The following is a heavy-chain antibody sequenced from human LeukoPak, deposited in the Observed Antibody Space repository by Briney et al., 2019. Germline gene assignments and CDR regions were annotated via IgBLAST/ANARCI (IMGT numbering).Heavy chain of an antibody. J-gene: IGHJ4*02. D-gene: IGHD1-7*01. CDR2: IFYSGST. CDR3: ARLYGNYQNYFDY. Sequence: SETLSLTCTVSSGSISTSNYYWGWVRQPPGKALEWIGNIFYSGSTFYNPSLKSRVTISVDTSKNQFSLKLRSVTAADTAVYYCARLYGNYQNYFDYWGQGTLVTVSS. V-gene: IGHV4-39*07. CDR1: SGSISTSNYY.